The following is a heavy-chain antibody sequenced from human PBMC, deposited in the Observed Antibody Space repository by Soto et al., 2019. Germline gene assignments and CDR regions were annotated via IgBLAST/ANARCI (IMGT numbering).Heavy chain of an antibody. D-gene: IGHD5-18*01. V-gene: IGHV4-30-2*01. Sequence: SETLSLTCAVSGGSISSGGYSWSWIRQPPGKGLEWIGYIYHSGSTYYNPSLKSRVTISVDRSKNQFSLKLSSVTAADTAVYYCARDLTYSYGTGWFDPWGQGTLVTSPQ. CDR3: ARDLTYSYGTGWFDP. CDR2: IYHSGST. CDR1: GGSISSGGYS. J-gene: IGHJ5*02.